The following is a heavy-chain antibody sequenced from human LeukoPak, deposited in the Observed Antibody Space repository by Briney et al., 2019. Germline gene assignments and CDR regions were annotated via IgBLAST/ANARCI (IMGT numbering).Heavy chain of an antibody. CDR1: GGSISSGDYY. Sequence: PSETLSLTCTVSGGSISSGDYYWSWIRQPPGKGLEWIGYIYYSGTTYYNPSLKSRITISIDTSKTQFSLKLSSVTAADTAVYYCARAPHYSSGWYASNWFDPWGQGTLVTVSS. CDR3: ARAPHYSSGWYASNWFDP. CDR2: IYYSGTT. J-gene: IGHJ5*02. D-gene: IGHD6-19*01. V-gene: IGHV4-30-4*08.